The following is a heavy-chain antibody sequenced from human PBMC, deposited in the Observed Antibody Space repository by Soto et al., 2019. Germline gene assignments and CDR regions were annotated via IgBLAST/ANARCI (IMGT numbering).Heavy chain of an antibody. Sequence: GGSLRLSCAASGFTFSSYGMHWVRQAPGKGLEWVAVISYDGSNKYYADSVKARFTISRDNSKNTLYLQMNSLRAEDTAVYYCAKEEGCSGGSCYYYYYGMDVWGQGTTVTVSS. CDR2: ISYDGSNK. V-gene: IGHV3-30*18. J-gene: IGHJ6*02. CDR1: GFTFSSYG. D-gene: IGHD2-15*01. CDR3: AKEEGCSGGSCYYYYYGMDV.